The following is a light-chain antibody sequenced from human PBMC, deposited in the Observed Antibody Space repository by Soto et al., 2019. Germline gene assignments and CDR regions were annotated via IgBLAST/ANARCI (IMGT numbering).Light chain of an antibody. CDR3: QQRSNWPLT. CDR2: DAS. V-gene: IGKV3-11*01. CDR1: QSVSSY. J-gene: IGKJ4*01. Sequence: EIVGTQSPATLSLSPGERATLSCRASQSVSSYLAWYQQKPGQAPRLLIYDASNRATGIPARFSGSGSGTDFTLTISSLEPEDFAVYYCQQRSNWPLTFGGGTKVEIK.